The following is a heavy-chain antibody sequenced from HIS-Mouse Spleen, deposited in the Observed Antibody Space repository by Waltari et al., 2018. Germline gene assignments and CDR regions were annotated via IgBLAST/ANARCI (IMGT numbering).Heavy chain of an antibody. V-gene: IGHV3-30*18. J-gene: IGHJ3*02. Sequence: QVQLVESGGGVVQPGRSLRLSCAASGFTFSSYGMHWVRQAPGKGVEWVAGISDDGSNKYYADSVKGRFTISRDNSKNTLYLQMNSLRAEDTAVYYCAKGGSTTVTAFDIWGQGTMVTVSS. D-gene: IGHD4-17*01. CDR1: GFTFSSYG. CDR3: AKGGSTTVTAFDI. CDR2: ISDDGSNK.